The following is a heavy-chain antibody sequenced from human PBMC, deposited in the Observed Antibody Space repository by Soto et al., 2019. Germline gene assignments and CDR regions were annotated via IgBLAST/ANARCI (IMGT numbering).Heavy chain of an antibody. D-gene: IGHD3-10*01. CDR3: ARDRPTYYYGSGSPGSYDAFDI. Sequence: ASVKVSCKASGYTFTSYGISWVRQAPGQGLEWMGWISAYNGNTNYAQKLQGRVTMTTDTSTSTVYMELRSLRSDDTAVYYCARDRPTYYYGSGSPGSYDAFDIWGQGTMVTVSS. CDR2: ISAYNGNT. V-gene: IGHV1-18*01. CDR1: GYTFTSYG. J-gene: IGHJ3*02.